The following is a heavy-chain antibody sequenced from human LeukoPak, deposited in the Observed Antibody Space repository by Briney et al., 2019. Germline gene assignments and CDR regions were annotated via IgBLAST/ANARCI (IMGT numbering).Heavy chain of an antibody. CDR2: IYHSEST. Sequence: SETLSLTCTVSGYSISSGYYWGWIRQPPGKGLEWIGSIYHSESTYYNPSLKSRVTISVDTSKNQFSLKLNSVTAADTAVYYCARYRLRFLEWWGIDAFDIWGQGKMVTVSS. CDR3: ARYRLRFLEWWGIDAFDI. J-gene: IGHJ3*02. D-gene: IGHD3-3*01. V-gene: IGHV4-38-2*02. CDR1: GYSISSGYY.